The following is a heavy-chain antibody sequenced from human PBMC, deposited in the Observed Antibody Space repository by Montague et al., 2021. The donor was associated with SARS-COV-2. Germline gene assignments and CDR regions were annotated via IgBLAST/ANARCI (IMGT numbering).Heavy chain of an antibody. D-gene: IGHD6-13*01. CDR2: TYYRSKWYN. Sequence: CAISGDSVSSNSAAWNWIRQSPSRGREWLGRTYYRSKWYNDYALSVKSRITINPDTSKNQFSLQLNSVTPEDTAVYYCARSVGASSSSWPLPPHFDYWGQGTLVTVSS. CDR1: GDSVSSNSAA. V-gene: IGHV6-1*01. J-gene: IGHJ4*02. CDR3: ARSVGASSSSWPLPPHFDY.